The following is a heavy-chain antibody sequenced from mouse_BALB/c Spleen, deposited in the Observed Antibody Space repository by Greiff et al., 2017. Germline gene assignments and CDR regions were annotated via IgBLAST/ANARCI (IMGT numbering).Heavy chain of an antibody. Sequence: DVKLVESGGGLVQPGGSRKLSCAASGFTFSSFGMHWVRQAPEKGLEWVAYISSGSSTIYYADTVKGRFTISRDNPKNTLFLQMTSLRSEDTAMYYCARFTTDWYFDVWGAGTTVTVSS. J-gene: IGHJ1*01. CDR3: ARFTTDWYFDV. CDR2: ISSGSSTI. CDR1: GFTFSSFG. V-gene: IGHV5-17*02. D-gene: IGHD1-1*01.